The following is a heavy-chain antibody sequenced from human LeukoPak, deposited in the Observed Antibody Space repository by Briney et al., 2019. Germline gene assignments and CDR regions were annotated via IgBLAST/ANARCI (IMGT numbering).Heavy chain of an antibody. D-gene: IGHD3-9*01. CDR2: IYYSGST. J-gene: IGHJ3*02. Sequence: SETLSLTCTASGGSVSSGSYYWSWIRQPPGKGLEWIGYIYYSGSTNYNPSLKSRVTISVDTSKNQFSLKLSSVTAADTAVYYCARDLLFTGLAFDIWGQGTMVTVSS. CDR3: ARDLLFTGLAFDI. CDR1: GGSVSSGSYY. V-gene: IGHV4-61*01.